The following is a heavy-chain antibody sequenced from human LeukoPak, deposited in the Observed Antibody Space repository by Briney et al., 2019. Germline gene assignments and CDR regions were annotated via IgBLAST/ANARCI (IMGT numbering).Heavy chain of an antibody. CDR1: GYTSASYD. Sequence: ASVKVSCKASGYTSASYDINWVRQATGQGLEWMGWMNPNSGNTGYAQKFQGRVTMTRNTSISTAYMELSSLRSEDTAVYYCARGLGELLYSDAFDIWGQGTMVTVSS. J-gene: IGHJ3*02. D-gene: IGHD1-26*01. CDR3: ARGLGELLYSDAFDI. CDR2: MNPNSGNT. V-gene: IGHV1-8*01.